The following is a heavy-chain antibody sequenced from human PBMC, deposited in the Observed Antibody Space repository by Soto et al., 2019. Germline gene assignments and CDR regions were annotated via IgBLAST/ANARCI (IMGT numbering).Heavy chain of an antibody. D-gene: IGHD4-17*01. CDR1: GYTFTSCG. CDR3: ARAVRVTTPFDY. CDR2: ISAYNGNT. V-gene: IGHV1-18*01. J-gene: IGHJ4*02. Sequence: ASVKVSCKASGYTFTSCGISWVRQAPGQGLEWMGWISAYNGNTNYAQKPQGRVTMTTDTSTSTAYMELRSLRSDDTAVYYCARAVRVTTPFDYWGQGTLVTVSS.